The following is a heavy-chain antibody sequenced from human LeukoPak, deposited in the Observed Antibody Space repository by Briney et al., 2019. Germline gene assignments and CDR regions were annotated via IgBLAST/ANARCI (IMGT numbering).Heavy chain of an antibody. CDR1: GFTFDDYG. D-gene: IGHD2-15*01. CDR3: AKDLWGFVEVAAILDY. V-gene: IGHV3-20*04. Sequence: GGSLRLSCAASGFTFDDYGMSWVRQAPGKGPEWVSGINWNGGSTGYADSVKGRFTISRDNAKNSLYLQMNSLRAEDTAVYYCAKDLWGFVEVAAILDYWGQGTLVTVSS. J-gene: IGHJ4*02. CDR2: INWNGGST.